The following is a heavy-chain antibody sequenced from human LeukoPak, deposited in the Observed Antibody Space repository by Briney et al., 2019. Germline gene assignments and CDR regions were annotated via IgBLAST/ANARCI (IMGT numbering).Heavy chain of an antibody. CDR3: TRGRAAGD. Sequence: ASVTVSCKASGYIFTNNDINWVRQAHGQGIEWMGWVSPDSGDTGYAPNFRGRVTMTTDTSINTAYMELTSLTSEDTAIYYCTRGRAAGDWGQGTLVTVSS. D-gene: IGHD6-19*01. CDR2: VSPDSGDT. V-gene: IGHV1-8*01. CDR1: GYIFTNND. J-gene: IGHJ4*02.